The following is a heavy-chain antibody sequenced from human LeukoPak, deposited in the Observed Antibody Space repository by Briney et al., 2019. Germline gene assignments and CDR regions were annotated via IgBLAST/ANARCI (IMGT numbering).Heavy chain of an antibody. CDR1: GFTFSSYS. J-gene: IGHJ4*01. CDR2: ISSGSSTR. Sequence: TGGSLRLSCAASGFTFSSYSMIWVRQAPGKGLEWVSYISSGSSTRCYGDSVKGRFTISRDNAKNSLYLQMNSLRDEDTAVYYCARGDDDYVRYFDYWGQGTLPAVSS. V-gene: IGHV3-48*02. CDR3: ARGDDDYVRYFDY. D-gene: IGHD4-17*01.